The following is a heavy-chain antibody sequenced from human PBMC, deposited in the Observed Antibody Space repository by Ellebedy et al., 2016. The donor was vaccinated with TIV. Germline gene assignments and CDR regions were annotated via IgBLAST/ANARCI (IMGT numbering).Heavy chain of an antibody. V-gene: IGHV3-23*01. CDR2: ISGSGGST. D-gene: IGHD3-10*01. J-gene: IGHJ4*02. CDR1: GFTFSSYA. Sequence: GESLKISCAASGFTFSSYAMSWVRQAPGKGLEWVSAISGSGGSTYYADSVKGRFTLSRDTSKNTLYLQMNSLGAEDAAVYYCAKDRNYFGSGSVDYWGRGTPVTVSS. CDR3: AKDRNYFGSGSVDY.